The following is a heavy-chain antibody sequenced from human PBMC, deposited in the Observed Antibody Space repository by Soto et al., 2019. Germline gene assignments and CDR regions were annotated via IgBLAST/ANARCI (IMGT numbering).Heavy chain of an antibody. V-gene: IGHV4-39*01. CDR2: IYYSENT. J-gene: IGHJ4*02. Sequence: SETLSLTCTVSGGSISSSSNHWGWLCQPPGKGLVWIGNIYYSENTYYNPSLKSRVTISVDTSKNQFSLRLTSVTAADTAVYYCATHPPYGPLDHWGQGTLVTVSS. CDR1: GGSISSSSNH. CDR3: ATHPPYGPLDH. D-gene: IGHD4-17*01.